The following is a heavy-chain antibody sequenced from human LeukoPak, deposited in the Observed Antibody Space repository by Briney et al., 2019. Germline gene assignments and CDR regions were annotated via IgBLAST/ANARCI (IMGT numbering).Heavy chain of an antibody. CDR3: ARSARRGYCSSTSCYAGLLAY. V-gene: IGHV1-2*02. J-gene: IGHJ4*02. CDR2: IKPNSGGT. Sequence: ASVKVSCKASGYTFTGYYMHWVRQAPGQGLEGMGWIKPNSGGTNYAQKFQGRVTMTRDTSISTVYMELSRLRSDDTAVYYCARSARRGYCSSTSCYAGLLAYWGQGTLVTVSS. D-gene: IGHD2-2*01. CDR1: GYTFTGYY.